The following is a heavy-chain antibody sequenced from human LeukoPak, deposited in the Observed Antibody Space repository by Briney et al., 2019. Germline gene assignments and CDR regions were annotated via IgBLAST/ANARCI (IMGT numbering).Heavy chain of an antibody. J-gene: IGHJ3*02. CDR3: AKDRNPRDGYKSNRDAFDI. Sequence: GGSLRLSCAASGFTFSSYAMSWVRQAPGKGLEWVSAISGSGGSTYYADSVKGRFTISRDNSKNTLYLQMNSLRAEDTAVYYCAKDRNPRDGYKSNRDAFDIWGQGTMVTVSS. D-gene: IGHD5-24*01. CDR1: GFTFSSYA. CDR2: ISGSGGST. V-gene: IGHV3-23*01.